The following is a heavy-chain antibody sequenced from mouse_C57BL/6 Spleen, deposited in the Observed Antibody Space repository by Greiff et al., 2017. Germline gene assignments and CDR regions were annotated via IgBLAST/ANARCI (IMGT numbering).Heavy chain of an antibody. J-gene: IGHJ1*03. D-gene: IGHD2-3*01. CDR1: GYTFTSYW. CDR3: ARGGYYDWYCDV. CDR2: IYPGSGST. Sequence: VQLQQPGAELVKPGASVKMSCKASGYTFTSYWITWVKQRPGQGLEWIGDIYPGSGSTNYNEKFKSKATLTVDTSSSTAYMQLSSLTSEDSAVYYCARGGYYDWYCDVWGTGTTVTVSS. V-gene: IGHV1-55*01.